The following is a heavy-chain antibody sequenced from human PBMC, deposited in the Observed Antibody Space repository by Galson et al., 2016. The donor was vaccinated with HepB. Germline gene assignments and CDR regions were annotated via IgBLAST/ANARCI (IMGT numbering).Heavy chain of an antibody. CDR1: GSSFGSHW. V-gene: IGHV3-7*01. CDR3: TADFGYSNYD. Sequence: SLRLSCAASGSSFGSHWMSWVRQGPGKGLEWVGNIKDDGSEKNYIGSVKGRFSISRDNARNSLYLQMSSLRVEDTAVYYCTADFGYSNYDWGQGTLVTVSS. CDR2: IKDDGSEK. D-gene: IGHD6-13*01. J-gene: IGHJ1*01.